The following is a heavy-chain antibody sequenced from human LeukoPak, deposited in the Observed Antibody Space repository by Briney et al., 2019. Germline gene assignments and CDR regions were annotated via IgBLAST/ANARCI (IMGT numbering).Heavy chain of an antibody. J-gene: IGHJ3*02. CDR2: INPNSGGT. Sequence: WASVTVSCKASGYTFTGYYMHWVRQAPGQGLEWMGWINPNSGGTNYAQKFQGRVTMTRDTSISTAYMELSRLRSDDTAVYYCAGQWLVRPSGDFDIWGQGTMVTVSS. V-gene: IGHV1-2*02. CDR3: AGQWLVRPSGDFDI. D-gene: IGHD6-19*01. CDR1: GYTFTGYY.